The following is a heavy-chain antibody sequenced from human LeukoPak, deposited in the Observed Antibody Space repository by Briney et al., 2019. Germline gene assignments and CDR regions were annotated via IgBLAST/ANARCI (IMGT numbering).Heavy chain of an antibody. D-gene: IGHD3-3*01. J-gene: IGHJ5*02. Sequence: SGGSLRLSCEDSGFSFSVYAMSWVRQAPGKGLEWVSSISGNSDRTYYANSVKGRFTISRENFRNTVHLKMSSLGAEDTALYYCGKGGQDFDFCRFDHWGQGNLVIVSS. CDR3: GKGGQDFDFCRFDH. CDR1: GFSFSVYA. V-gene: IGHV3-23*01. CDR2: ISGNSDRT.